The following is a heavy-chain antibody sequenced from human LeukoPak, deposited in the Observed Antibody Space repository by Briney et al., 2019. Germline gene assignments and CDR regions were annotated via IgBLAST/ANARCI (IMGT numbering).Heavy chain of an antibody. CDR1: GGTFSSYA. CDR3: ARSSDYYYYGMDV. CDR2: IIPIFGTA. Sequence: VASVKVSCTASGGTFSSYAISWVRQAPGQGLEWMGGIIPIFGTANYAQKFQGRVTITADESTSTAYMELSSLRSEDTAVYYCARSSDYYYYGMDVWGQGTTVTVSS. V-gene: IGHV1-69*13. J-gene: IGHJ6*02. D-gene: IGHD3-3*01.